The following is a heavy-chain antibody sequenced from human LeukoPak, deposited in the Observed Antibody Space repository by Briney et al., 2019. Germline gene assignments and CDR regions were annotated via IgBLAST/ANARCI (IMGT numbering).Heavy chain of an antibody. J-gene: IGHJ4*02. Sequence: GGSLRLSCAASGFNFSSYAISWVRQAPGKGPEWVSAISGSGGSTYYADSVKGRFTISRDNSKNTLYLQMNSLRAEDTAVYYCAKDLGTAMAYPMYYFDYWGQGTLVTVSS. CDR1: GFNFSSYA. CDR3: AKDLGTAMAYPMYYFDY. V-gene: IGHV3-23*01. D-gene: IGHD5-18*01. CDR2: ISGSGGST.